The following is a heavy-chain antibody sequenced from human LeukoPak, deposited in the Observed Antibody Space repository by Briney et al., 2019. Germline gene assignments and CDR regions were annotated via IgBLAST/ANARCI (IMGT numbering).Heavy chain of an antibody. Sequence: PSETLSLTCTVSGGSINSYYWSWIRQPPGKGLEWIGYIYYSGSTNYNPSLKSRVTISVDTSKNQFSLKLSSVTAADTAVYYCASDPGLRFLEWPGGAFDIWGQGTMVTVSS. V-gene: IGHV4-59*08. CDR1: GGSINSYY. D-gene: IGHD3-3*01. J-gene: IGHJ3*02. CDR2: IYYSGST. CDR3: ASDPGLRFLEWPGGAFDI.